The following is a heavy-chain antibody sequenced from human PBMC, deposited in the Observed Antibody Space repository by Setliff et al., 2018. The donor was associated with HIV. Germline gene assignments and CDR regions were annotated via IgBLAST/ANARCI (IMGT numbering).Heavy chain of an antibody. V-gene: IGHV3-7*01. CDR2: INQDGSEK. CDR3: ARDDYMLYSYYYGMDV. J-gene: IGHJ6*02. D-gene: IGHD4-4*01. Sequence: GGSLRLSCAASGFMFSRYWMSWVRQAPGKGLEWVANINQDGSEKYYVDSVKGRFTISRDNAKNSLYLQMNSLRAEDTAVYYCARDDYMLYSYYYGMDVWGQGTKVTVSS. CDR1: GFMFSRYW.